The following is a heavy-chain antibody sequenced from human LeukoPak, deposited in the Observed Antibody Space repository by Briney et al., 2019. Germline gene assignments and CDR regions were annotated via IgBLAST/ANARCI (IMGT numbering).Heavy chain of an antibody. J-gene: IGHJ4*02. D-gene: IGHD3-22*01. CDR2: MYYSGST. Sequence: PSETLSLTCTVSGDFITGSTYYWGWLRQPPGKGLEWIGRMYYSGSTYSNPSLRSRLTMSADTSKNQFSLNLKSVTAADTPVYYCARQYYDSTGYYYFDYWGEGTLVTVSS. CDR1: GDFITGSTYY. V-gene: IGHV4-39*01. CDR3: ARQYYDSTGYYYFDY.